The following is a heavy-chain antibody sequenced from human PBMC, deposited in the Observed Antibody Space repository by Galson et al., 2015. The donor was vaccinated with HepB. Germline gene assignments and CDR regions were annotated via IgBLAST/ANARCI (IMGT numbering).Heavy chain of an antibody. D-gene: IGHD4-17*01. CDR2: IYYSGST. CDR1: GGSISSSSYY. Sequence: ETLSLTCTVSGGSISSSSYYWGWIRQPPGKGLEWIGSIYYSGSTYYNPSLKSRVTISVDTSKNQFSLKLSSMTAADTAVYYCARDPTSFYGDYEVDYWGQGTLVTVSS. J-gene: IGHJ4*02. V-gene: IGHV4-39*07. CDR3: ARDPTSFYGDYEVDY.